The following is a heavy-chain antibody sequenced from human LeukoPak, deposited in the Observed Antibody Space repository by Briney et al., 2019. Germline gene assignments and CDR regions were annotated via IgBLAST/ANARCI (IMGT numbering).Heavy chain of an antibody. CDR3: ARGEDWFDP. J-gene: IGHJ5*02. V-gene: IGHV4-59*01. CDR1: GGSISGYY. CDR2: IYYSGST. Sequence: SETLSLTCTVSGGSISGYYWSWIRQPPGKGLKWIGYIYYSGSTNYNPSLKSRVTISVDTSKNQFSLKLSSVTAADTAVYYCARGEDWFDPWGQGTLVTVSS.